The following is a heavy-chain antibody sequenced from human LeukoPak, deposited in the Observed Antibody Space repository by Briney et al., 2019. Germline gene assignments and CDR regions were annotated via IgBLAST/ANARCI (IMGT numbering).Heavy chain of an antibody. CDR2: IENDESNK. CDR3: ASQPYTTSPA. V-gene: IGHV3-30*02. Sequence: GGSLRLSCAASGFIFSNYGMHWVRQAPGKGLEWVAFIENDESNKYYSDSVKGRFTISRDNAKNSLYLQMNSLRAEDTAVYYCASQPYTTSPAWGQGTLVTVSS. D-gene: IGHD3-16*01. J-gene: IGHJ4*02. CDR1: GFIFSNYG.